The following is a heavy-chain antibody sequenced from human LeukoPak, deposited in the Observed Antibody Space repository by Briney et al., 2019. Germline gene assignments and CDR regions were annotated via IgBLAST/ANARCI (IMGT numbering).Heavy chain of an antibody. D-gene: IGHD7-27*01. J-gene: IGHJ4*02. CDR1: GGSISSSSYY. CDR2: IYYSGST. CDR3: AGTGITRFDY. Sequence: SETLSLTCTVSGGSISSSSYYWGWIRQPPGKGLEWIGSIYYSGSTYYNPSLKSRVTISVDTSKNQFSLKLSSVTAADTAVYYCAGTGITRFDYWGQGTLVTVSS. V-gene: IGHV4-39*01.